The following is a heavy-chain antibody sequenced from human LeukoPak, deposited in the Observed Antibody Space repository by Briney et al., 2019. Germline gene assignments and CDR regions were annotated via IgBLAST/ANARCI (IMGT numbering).Heavy chain of an antibody. D-gene: IGHD1-26*01. Sequence: GESLKISCKDSAYTFTSNWIGWVRQMPGKGLEWMGIIYPGDSDTRYSPSFQGQVTISADKSISTAYLQWNSLKASDTAMYYCARLIFGSYGDAFDIWGQGTMVTVS. CDR3: ARLIFGSYGDAFDI. CDR1: AYTFTSNW. CDR2: IYPGDSDT. V-gene: IGHV5-51*01. J-gene: IGHJ3*02.